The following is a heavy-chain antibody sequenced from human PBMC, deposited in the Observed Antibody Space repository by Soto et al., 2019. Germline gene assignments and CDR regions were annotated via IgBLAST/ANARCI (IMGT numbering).Heavy chain of an antibody. V-gene: IGHV3-21*01. D-gene: IGHD3-10*01. CDR1: GFTFSSYS. CDR3: AREADSGLLWFGNPDS. CDR2: ISSSSSYI. Sequence: GGSLRLSCAASGFTFSSYSMNWVRQAPGKGLEWVSSISSSSSYIYYADSVKGRFTISRDNSKNTLYLQMDSLTAEDTAVYYCAREADSGLLWFGNPDSWGRGTLVTVSS. J-gene: IGHJ5*01.